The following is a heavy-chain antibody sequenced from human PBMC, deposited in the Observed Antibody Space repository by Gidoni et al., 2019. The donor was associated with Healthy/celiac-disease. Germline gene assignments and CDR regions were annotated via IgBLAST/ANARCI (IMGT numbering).Heavy chain of an antibody. D-gene: IGHD3-16*01. CDR3: ARDGGEYPIPHLDY. V-gene: IGHV3-30*01. Sequence: QVQLVESGGGVVQPGRSLRLSCAASGFTFSSYAMHWVRQAPGKGLEWVAVISYDGSNKYYADSVKGRFTISRDNSKNTLYLQMNSLRAEDTAVYYCARDGGEYPIPHLDYWGQGTLVTVSS. J-gene: IGHJ4*02. CDR1: GFTFSSYA. CDR2: ISYDGSNK.